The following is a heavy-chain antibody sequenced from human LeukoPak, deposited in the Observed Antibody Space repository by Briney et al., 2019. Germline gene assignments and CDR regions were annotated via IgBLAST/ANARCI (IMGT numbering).Heavy chain of an antibody. D-gene: IGHD3-10*01. CDR1: GGSISSSY. CDR2: VSHSGGT. Sequence: SETLSLTCTVSGGSISSSYWSWIRQPPGKGLDWIGYVSHSGGTNYKPSLKSRVTISVDTSKRQFSLKLNSVTAADTAVYYCARSFDSAYYYMDVWGKGTTVTVS. CDR3: ARSFDSAYYYMDV. J-gene: IGHJ6*03. V-gene: IGHV4-59*08.